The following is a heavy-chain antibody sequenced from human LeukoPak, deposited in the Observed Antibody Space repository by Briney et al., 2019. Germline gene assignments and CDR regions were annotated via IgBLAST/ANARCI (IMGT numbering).Heavy chain of an antibody. CDR3: ATGRNYYDNNYLWTYYFDY. J-gene: IGHJ4*02. Sequence: GGSLRLSCAASGFTFSTTWMSWVRRAPGKGLEWVANINQDGSGTYYVDSVKGRFTISRDNVKNSLYLQVNSLRAEDTAVYYCATGRNYYDNNYLWTYYFDYWGQGTLVAVSS. CDR1: GFTFSTTW. CDR2: INQDGSGT. D-gene: IGHD3-22*01. V-gene: IGHV3-7*01.